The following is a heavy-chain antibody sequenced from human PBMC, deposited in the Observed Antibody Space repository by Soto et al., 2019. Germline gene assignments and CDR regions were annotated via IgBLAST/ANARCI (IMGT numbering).Heavy chain of an antibody. J-gene: IGHJ6*02. CDR3: ARVTPQYCSGGSCYSQYGMDV. CDR2: INGGNGNT. V-gene: IGHV1-3*01. CDR1: GNTVPNYA. Sequence: ASVKVSCKASGNTVPNYAIHWVRQAPGQRLEWMGWINGGNGNTYYSEHFQGRVTFTRDTSAGTVYMQLSSLPSEDTAVYYCARVTPQYCSGGSCYSQYGMDVWGQGTTVTVSS. D-gene: IGHD2-15*01.